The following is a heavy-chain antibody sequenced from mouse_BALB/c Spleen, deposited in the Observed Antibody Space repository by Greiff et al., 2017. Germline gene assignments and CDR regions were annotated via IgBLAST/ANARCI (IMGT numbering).Heavy chain of an antibody. V-gene: IGHV5-6-5*01. Sequence: EVKLQESGGGLVKPGGSLKLSCAASGFTFSSYAMSWVRQTPEKRLEWVASISSGGSTYYPDSVKGRFTISRDNARNILYLQMSSLRSEDTAMYYCARGGGSSYDAMDYWGQGTSVTVSS. CDR1: GFTFSSYA. CDR2: ISSGGST. CDR3: ARGGGSSYDAMDY. J-gene: IGHJ4*01. D-gene: IGHD1-1*01.